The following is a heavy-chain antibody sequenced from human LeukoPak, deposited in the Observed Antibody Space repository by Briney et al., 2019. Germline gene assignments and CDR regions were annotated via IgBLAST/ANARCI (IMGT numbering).Heavy chain of an antibody. Sequence: GGSLRLSCAASGFTISNAWMNWVRQAPGKGLEWVGRIESKADGGTTDYAAPVKGRFTISRDDSKNTLYLQINSLKTEDTALHYCSTNVWFDAWGQGTLVTVSS. CDR2: IESKADGGTT. CDR1: GFTISNAW. CDR3: STNVWFDA. V-gene: IGHV3-15*04. J-gene: IGHJ5*02.